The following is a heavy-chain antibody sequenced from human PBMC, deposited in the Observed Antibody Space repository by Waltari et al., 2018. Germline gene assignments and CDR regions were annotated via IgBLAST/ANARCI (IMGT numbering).Heavy chain of an antibody. Sequence: VQLLESGGGVVQPGWSLRLSCAASGFTFSSYGMHWVRQAPGKGLDWVAFIGYDDNEKCYGGTVKGRFTISRDNSKNMLYVEMNSLRPADTGLFYGASYTGSPSRPDPPSLWGQGTLVIVSS. CDR1: GFTFSSYG. J-gene: IGHJ4*02. CDR2: IGYDDNEK. CDR3: ASYTGSPSRPDPPSL. D-gene: IGHD1-26*01. V-gene: IGHV3-30*02.